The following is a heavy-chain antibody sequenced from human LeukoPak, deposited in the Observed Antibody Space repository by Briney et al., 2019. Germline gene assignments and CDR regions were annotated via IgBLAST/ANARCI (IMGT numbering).Heavy chain of an antibody. V-gene: IGHV4-34*01. J-gene: IGHJ4*02. CDR3: ARVGYCSSTSCYNFDY. D-gene: IGHD2-2*02. CDR1: GGSFSGYY. CDR2: INHSGST. Sequence: SETLSLTCAVYGGSFSGYYWSWIRQPPGKGLEWIGEINHSGSTKYNPSLKGRVTISVDTSKNQFSLKLSSVTAADTAVYYCARVGYCSSTSCYNFDYWGQGTLVTVSS.